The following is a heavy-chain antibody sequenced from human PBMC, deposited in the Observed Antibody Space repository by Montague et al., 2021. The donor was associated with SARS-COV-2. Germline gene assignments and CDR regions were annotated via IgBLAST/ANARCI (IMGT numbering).Heavy chain of an antibody. D-gene: IGHD6-19*01. CDR1: VWRITSAY. CDR3: ARDRYSSGWSIHFDY. CDR2: IYCSGST. Sequence: SETLSLTCTGLVWRITSAYWNCIRLPPIKTLDCIRSIYCSGSTNYNPSLKSRVTISVDTSKNQFSLKLSSVTAADTAVYYCARDRYSSGWSIHFDYWGQGTLVTVSS. J-gene: IGHJ4*02. V-gene: IGHV4-59*01.